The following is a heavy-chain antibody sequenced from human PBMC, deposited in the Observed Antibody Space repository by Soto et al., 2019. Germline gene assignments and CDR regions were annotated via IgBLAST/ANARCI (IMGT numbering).Heavy chain of an antibody. J-gene: IGHJ6*03. CDR2: TYYRSRWYN. D-gene: IGHD1-7*01. CDR3: AGTTSHQWYYMDV. Sequence: SQALSRTCAISGDSVSSNSSSWNWIRLSPSRGLEWLARTYYRSRWYNDYAVSVRSRITVNPDTSKNQFSLQLTSVTPEDTAVYYCAGTTSHQWYYMDVWGKGTTVTVS. V-gene: IGHV6-1*01. CDR1: GDSVSSNSSS.